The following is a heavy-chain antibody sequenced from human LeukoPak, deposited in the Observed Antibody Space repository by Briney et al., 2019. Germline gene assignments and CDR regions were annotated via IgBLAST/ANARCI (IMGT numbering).Heavy chain of an antibody. J-gene: IGHJ4*02. CDR3: VRLYGY. V-gene: IGHV3-74*01. CDR2: INPDGSGT. Sequence: GSLRLSCAASGFTLSNYWVDWVRQGPEKGLVWVSRINPDGSGTTYADSVKSRFTISRDNAKNTVYLQMNSLRAEDTAVYYCVRLYGYWGQGALVTVSS. CDR1: GFTLSNYW. D-gene: IGHD3-10*01.